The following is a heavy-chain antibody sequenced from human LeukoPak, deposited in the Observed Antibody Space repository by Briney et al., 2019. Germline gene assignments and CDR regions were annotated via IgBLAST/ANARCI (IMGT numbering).Heavy chain of an antibody. Sequence: SETLSLTCTVSGGAISSYYWSWIREPPGKGLEWSGDIYYSGSTNYNPSLKSRVTISVDPSNNPPSLKLSSVTPAHPAVYYCAGPYGGNSGGDYWGQGTLVTVSS. D-gene: IGHD4-23*01. CDR3: AGPYGGNSGGDY. V-gene: IGHV4-59*01. CDR2: IYYSGST. CDR1: GGAISSYY. J-gene: IGHJ4*02.